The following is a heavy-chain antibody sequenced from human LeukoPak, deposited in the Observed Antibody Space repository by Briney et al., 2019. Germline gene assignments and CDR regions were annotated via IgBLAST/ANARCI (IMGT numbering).Heavy chain of an antibody. CDR2: IIPIFGTA. CDR3: AREVLLWFGTDYYYYMDV. CDR1: GGTFSSYA. V-gene: IGHV1-69*06. J-gene: IGHJ6*03. Sequence: ASVKVSCKASGGTFSSYAISWVRQAPRQGLEWMGRIIPIFGTANYAQKFQGRVTITADKSTSTAYMELSSLRSEDTAVYYCAREVLLWFGTDYYYYMDVWGKGTTVTVSS. D-gene: IGHD3-10*01.